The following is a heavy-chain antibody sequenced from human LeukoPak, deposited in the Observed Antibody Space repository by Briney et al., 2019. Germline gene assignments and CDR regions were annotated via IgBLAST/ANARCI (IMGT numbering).Heavy chain of an antibody. CDR1: GYTFTSYY. Sequence: ASVKVSCKASGYTFTSYYMHWVRQGPGQGLEWMGIINPSGGSTSYAQKFQGRVTMTRDTSTSTVYMELSSLRSEDTAVYYCARDLTGTTPSDYWGQGTLVTVSS. J-gene: IGHJ4*02. CDR3: ARDLTGTTPSDY. D-gene: IGHD1-1*01. CDR2: INPSGGST. V-gene: IGHV1-46*01.